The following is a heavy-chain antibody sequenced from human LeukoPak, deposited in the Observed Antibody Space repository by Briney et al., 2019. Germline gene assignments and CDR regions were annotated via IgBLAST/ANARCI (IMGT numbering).Heavy chain of an antibody. J-gene: IGHJ3*02. CDR1: GFTVSSNY. D-gene: IGHD3-10*01. Sequence: GGSLRLSCAASGFTVSSNYMSWVRQAPGKGLEWVSVIYSGGSTYYADSVKGRFTISRDNSKNTLYLQMNSLRAEDTAVYYCAKDRSYGAFEIWGQGTMVTVSS. V-gene: IGHV3-66*01. CDR3: AKDRSYGAFEI. CDR2: IYSGGST.